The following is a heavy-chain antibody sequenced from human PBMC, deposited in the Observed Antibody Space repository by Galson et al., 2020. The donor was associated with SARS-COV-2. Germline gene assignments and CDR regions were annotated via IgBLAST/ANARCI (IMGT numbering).Heavy chain of an antibody. CDR3: AKDRWQLRAGYYFDY. CDR1: GFTFDDYA. CDR2: ISWNSGSI. Sequence: GGSLRLSCAASGFTFDDYAMHWVRQAPGKGLEWVSGISWNSGSIGYADSVKGRFTISRDNAKNSLYLQMNSLRAEDTALYYCAKDRWQLRAGYYFDYWGQGTLVTVSS. V-gene: IGHV3-9*01. J-gene: IGHJ4*02. D-gene: IGHD2-15*01.